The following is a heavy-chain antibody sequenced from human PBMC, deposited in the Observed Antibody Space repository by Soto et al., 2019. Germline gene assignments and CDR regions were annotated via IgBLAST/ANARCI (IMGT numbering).Heavy chain of an antibody. CDR3: ARGPPLGYCSSTSCRYFDY. V-gene: IGHV4-34*01. CDR1: GGSFSGYY. Sequence: SETLSLTCAVYGGSFSGYYWSWIRQPPGKGLEWIGEINHSGSTNYNPSLKSRVTISVDTSKNHFSLKLSSVTAADTAVYYCARGPPLGYCSSTSCRYFDYWGQGTLVTVSS. D-gene: IGHD2-2*01. CDR2: INHSGST. J-gene: IGHJ4*02.